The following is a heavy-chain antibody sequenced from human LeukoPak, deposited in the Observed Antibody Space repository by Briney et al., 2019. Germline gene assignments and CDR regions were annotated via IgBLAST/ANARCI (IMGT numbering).Heavy chain of an antibody. J-gene: IGHJ4*02. D-gene: IGHD6-19*01. CDR1: GFTFSSYG. Sequence: PGGSLRLSCAASGFTFSSYGMRWARQPPGKGLEWVTFIRYDGSNKYYADSVKGRFTFSRDNSKNTLYLQMNSLRAEDTAVYYCVKAGGSGWDPFDYWGQGTLVTVSS. CDR3: VKAGGSGWDPFDY. CDR2: IRYDGSNK. V-gene: IGHV3-30*02.